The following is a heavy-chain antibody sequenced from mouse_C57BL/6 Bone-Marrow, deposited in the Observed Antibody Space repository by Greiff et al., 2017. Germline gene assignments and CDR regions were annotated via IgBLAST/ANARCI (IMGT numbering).Heavy chain of an antibody. J-gene: IGHJ4*01. Sequence: VKLQQPGAELVKPGASVKVSCKASGYTFTSYWMHWVKQRPGQGLEWIGRIHPSDSDTKYNQKFKGKATLTVDKSSSTAYMQLSSLTSEDSAVYYCAIIVLYYGNYGYAMDYWGQGTSVTVSS. CDR2: IHPSDSDT. CDR3: AIIVLYYGNYGYAMDY. V-gene: IGHV1-74*01. D-gene: IGHD2-1*01. CDR1: GYTFTSYW.